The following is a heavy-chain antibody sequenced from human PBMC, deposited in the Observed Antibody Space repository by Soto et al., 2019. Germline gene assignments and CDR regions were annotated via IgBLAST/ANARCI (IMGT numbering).Heavy chain of an antibody. J-gene: IGHJ4*02. CDR3: ARTTAVPNTLRSRYFFDY. V-gene: IGHV4-59*01. CDR1: GGSISSYY. CDR2: VYYSGTT. Sequence: SATLSLTCTVSGGSISSYYWSWIRQPPGKRLEWIGYVYYSGTTNYNPSLKSRVTISVDLSKNQFSLRLSSVTTADTALYYCARTTAVPNTLRSRYFFDYWGQGTLVTVSS. D-gene: IGHD4-17*01.